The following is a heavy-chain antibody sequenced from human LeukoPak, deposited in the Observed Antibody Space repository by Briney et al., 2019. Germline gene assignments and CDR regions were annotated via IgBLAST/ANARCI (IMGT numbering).Heavy chain of an antibody. Sequence: SETLSLTCTVSGGSISSYYWSRIRQPPGKGLEWIGYIYTSGSTNYNPSLKSRVTISVDTSKNQFSLKLSSVTAADTAVYYCARHVCSSTSCYTGDAFDIWGQGTMVTVSS. CDR1: GGSISSYY. J-gene: IGHJ3*02. CDR3: ARHVCSSTSCYTGDAFDI. V-gene: IGHV4-4*09. CDR2: IYTSGST. D-gene: IGHD2-2*02.